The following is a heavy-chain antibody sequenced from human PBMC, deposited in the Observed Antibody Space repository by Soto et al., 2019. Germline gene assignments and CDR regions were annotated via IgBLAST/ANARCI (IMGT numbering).Heavy chain of an antibody. Sequence: EVQLVESGGGLVKPGGSLRLSCAASGFSFTNAWMSWVRQAPGKGLEWVGRIKSKIDGGTTDFSAPVKGRFTISMDDSNNTLLWQMRSLKTEDPAVYYCTTEATQKFCDGGPCNTLHTQMHYSWCQGPLVTASS. D-gene: IGHD2-21*01. V-gene: IGHV3-15*01. CDR2: IKSKIDGGTT. J-gene: IGHJ4*02. CDR1: GFSFTNAW. CDR3: TTEATQKFCDGGPCNTLHTQMHYS.